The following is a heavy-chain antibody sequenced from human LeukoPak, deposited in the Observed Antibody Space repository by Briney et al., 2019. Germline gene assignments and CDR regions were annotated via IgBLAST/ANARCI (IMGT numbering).Heavy chain of an antibody. Sequence: AASVTVSCTASGYSFTSNYIHWVRQAPGQGLEWMGMIYPRDGSTSYAQKFQGRVTITRDTSASTAYMELSSLRSEDTAVYYCAGDDYGDYVRLSKFDYWGQGTLVTVSS. CDR2: IYPRDGST. D-gene: IGHD4-17*01. CDR1: GYSFTSNY. CDR3: AGDDYGDYVRLSKFDY. V-gene: IGHV1-46*01. J-gene: IGHJ4*02.